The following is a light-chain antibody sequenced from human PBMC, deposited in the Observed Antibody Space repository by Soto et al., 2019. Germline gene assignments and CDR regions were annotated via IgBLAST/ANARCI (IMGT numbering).Light chain of an antibody. J-gene: IGKJ4*01. CDR3: QQYDNLLPT. CDR2: DAS. V-gene: IGKV1-33*01. CDR1: QDISNY. Sequence: IHMTHSPSSLSASVLYRVTITLQASQDISNYLNLYQQKPGKAPKLLIYDASNLETGVPSRFSGSGSGTDFTFTISSLQPEDIATYYCQQYDNLLPTFGGGTKVDIK.